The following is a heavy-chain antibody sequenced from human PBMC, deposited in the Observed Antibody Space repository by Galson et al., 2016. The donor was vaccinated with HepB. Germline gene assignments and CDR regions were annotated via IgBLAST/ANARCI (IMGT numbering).Heavy chain of an antibody. J-gene: IGHJ4*02. Sequence: SVKVSCKASGYTFTSYYMHWVRQAPGQGLEWMGMINPGGGTSTYAQRFQGRVTMTRDTSTSTVYMDLSSLRSDDTAVYYCARGFCGDSNDYSLYWGQGTLVTVSS. CDR2: INPGGGTS. CDR3: ARGFCGDSNDYSLY. D-gene: IGHD3-22*01. V-gene: IGHV1-46*01. CDR1: GYTFTSYY.